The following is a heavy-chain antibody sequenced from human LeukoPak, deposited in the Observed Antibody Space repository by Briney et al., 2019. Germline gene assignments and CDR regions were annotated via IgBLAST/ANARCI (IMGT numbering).Heavy chain of an antibody. Sequence: GGSLRLSCAASGFTFDDYAMHWVRHAPGKGLEWVSGISWNSGSIGYVDSVKGRFTISRDNAKNSLYLQMNSLRAEDTAVYYCARDRIYYGMDVWGQGTTVTVSS. CDR2: ISWNSGSI. V-gene: IGHV3-9*01. D-gene: IGHD3-10*01. CDR1: GFTFDDYA. CDR3: ARDRIYYGMDV. J-gene: IGHJ6*02.